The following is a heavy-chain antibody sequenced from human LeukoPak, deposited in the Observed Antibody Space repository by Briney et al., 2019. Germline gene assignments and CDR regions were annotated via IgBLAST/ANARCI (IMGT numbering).Heavy chain of an antibody. CDR2: ISGSGGST. V-gene: IGHV3-23*01. J-gene: IGHJ4*02. CDR3: AKMRITMIVVVINPYYFDY. D-gene: IGHD3-22*01. Sequence: PGGSLRLSCAASGFTFSSYAMSWVRQAPGKGLEWVSAISGSGGSTYYADSVKGRFTISRDNSKNTLYLRMNSLRAEDTAVYYCAKMRITMIVVVINPYYFDYWGQGTLVTVSS. CDR1: GFTFSSYA.